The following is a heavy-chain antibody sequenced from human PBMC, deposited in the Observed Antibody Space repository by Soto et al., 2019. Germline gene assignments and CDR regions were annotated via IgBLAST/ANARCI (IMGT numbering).Heavy chain of an antibody. D-gene: IGHD3-22*01. Sequence: QVQLVESGGGVVQPGRSLRLSCAASGFTFSSHGMHWVRQAPGKGLEWVTVIWYDGSNKYYADSVKGRFTISRDNSKNTLYLQMNGLRAEDTAVYYFARAYSYDTSAYQNAFDIWGQGTMVTVSS. CDR3: ARAYSYDTSAYQNAFDI. CDR1: GFTFSSHG. CDR2: IWYDGSNK. J-gene: IGHJ3*02. V-gene: IGHV3-33*01.